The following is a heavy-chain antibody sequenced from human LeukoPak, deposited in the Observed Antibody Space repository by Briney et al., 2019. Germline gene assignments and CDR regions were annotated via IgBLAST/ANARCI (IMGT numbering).Heavy chain of an antibody. Sequence: PSETLSLTCAVYGGSFSGYYWSWIRQPPGKGLEWIGEINHSGSTNYNPSLKSRVTISVDTSKNQFSLKLSSVTAADTAVYYRARGESGMDVWGQGTTVTVSS. CDR2: INHSGST. J-gene: IGHJ6*01. V-gene: IGHV4-34*01. CDR1: GGSFSGYY. CDR3: ARGESGMDV.